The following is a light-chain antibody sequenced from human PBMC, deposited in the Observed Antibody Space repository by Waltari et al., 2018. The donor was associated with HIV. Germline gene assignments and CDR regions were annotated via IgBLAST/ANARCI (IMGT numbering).Light chain of an antibody. J-gene: IGKJ1*01. CDR2: GAS. V-gene: IGKV3-15*01. Sequence: EIIMTQSPVTLSVSPGEKATISCRACHSVNRNLAWYQQKPGQAPRLLIYGASTRATGIPARFSGSGSGTEFILTISSLQSEDFAIYYCQHYHNWPPWTFGQGTKVEIK. CDR3: QHYHNWPPWT. CDR1: HSVNRN.